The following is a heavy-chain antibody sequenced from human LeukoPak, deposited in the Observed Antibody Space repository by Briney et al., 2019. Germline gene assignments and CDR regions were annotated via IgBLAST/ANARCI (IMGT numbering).Heavy chain of an antibody. J-gene: IGHJ4*02. Sequence: GGSLRLSCAASGFTVSNNYMSWVRQAPGKGLEWVSVIYSGGSTFYADSVKGRFTISRDNSKNTLYLQMNSLRAEDTAVYYCAKYSFDGRGYYRYWGQGTLVTVSS. D-gene: IGHD3-22*01. CDR1: GFTVSNNY. CDR3: AKYSFDGRGYYRY. V-gene: IGHV3-53*01. CDR2: IYSGGST.